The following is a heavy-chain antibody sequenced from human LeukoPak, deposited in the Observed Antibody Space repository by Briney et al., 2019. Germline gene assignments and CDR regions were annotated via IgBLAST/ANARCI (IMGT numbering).Heavy chain of an antibody. CDR3: ARGAILTGTSL. CDR2: IYYGGSP. D-gene: IGHD3-9*01. Sequence: SETLSLTCTVSGGSISSKSYYWSWIRQPPGKGLEWIGYIYYGGSPKYNPSLKSRVTISLDTSKSQFSLNLTSVTAADTAMYYCARGAILTGTSLWGKGTTVTISS. J-gene: IGHJ6*04. CDR1: GGSISSKSYY. V-gene: IGHV4-61*01.